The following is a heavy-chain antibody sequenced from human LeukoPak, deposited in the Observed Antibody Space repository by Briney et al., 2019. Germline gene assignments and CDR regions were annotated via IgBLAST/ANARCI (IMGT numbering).Heavy chain of an antibody. Sequence: SVKVSCKASGGTFSSYAISWVRQAPGQGLEWMGGIIPIFGTANYAQKFQGRVTITADESTSTAYMELSSLRSEDTAVYYCARTYGSGTVRYYYYYYMDVWGKGTTVTISS. CDR3: ARTYGSGTVRYYYYYYMDV. V-gene: IGHV1-69*13. CDR2: IIPIFGTA. D-gene: IGHD3-10*01. J-gene: IGHJ6*03. CDR1: GGTFSSYA.